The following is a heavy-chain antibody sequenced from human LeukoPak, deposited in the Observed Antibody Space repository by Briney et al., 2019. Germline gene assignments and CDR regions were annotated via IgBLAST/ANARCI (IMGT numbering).Heavy chain of an antibody. CDR3: ARDLTLYSSGWQSYHYYMDV. J-gene: IGHJ6*03. Sequence: SETLSLTCTVSGGSISSSSYYRGWIRQPPGKGLEWIGSIYYSGSTYYNPSLKSRVTISVDTSKNQFSLKLSSVTAADTAVYYCARDLTLYSSGWQSYHYYMDVWGKGTTVTVSS. CDR1: GGSISSSSYY. D-gene: IGHD6-19*01. CDR2: IYYSGST. V-gene: IGHV4-39*07.